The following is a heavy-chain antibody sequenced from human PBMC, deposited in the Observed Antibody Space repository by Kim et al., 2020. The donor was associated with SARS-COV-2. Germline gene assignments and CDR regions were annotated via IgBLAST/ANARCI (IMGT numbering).Heavy chain of an antibody. Sequence: GWVSAISGSGGSTYYADSVKGRFTISRDNSKNTLYLQMNSLRAEDTAVYYCAKGSGSYPLMGYFDYWGQGTLVTVSS. V-gene: IGHV3-23*01. D-gene: IGHD1-26*01. CDR3: AKGSGSYPLMGYFDY. J-gene: IGHJ4*02. CDR2: ISGSGGST.